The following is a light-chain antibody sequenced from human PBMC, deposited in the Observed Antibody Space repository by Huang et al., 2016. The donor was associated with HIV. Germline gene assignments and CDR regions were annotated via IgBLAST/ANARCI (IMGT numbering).Light chain of an antibody. CDR3: HQSYSAPYT. V-gene: IGKV1-39*01. CDR2: AAS. Sequence: DTQVTQSPSSLSASVGERVTITCRASRTIDSYLKWYRHKPGTAPQLLISAASSLQSGVPSRFSGSGSGTDFTLIINGLQPEDFATYYCHQSYSAPYTFGQGTKLEV. CDR1: RTIDSY. J-gene: IGKJ2*01.